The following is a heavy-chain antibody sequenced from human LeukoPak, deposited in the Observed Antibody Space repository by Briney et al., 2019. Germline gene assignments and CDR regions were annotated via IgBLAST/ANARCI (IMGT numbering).Heavy chain of an antibody. V-gene: IGHV1-2*02. CDR1: GYTFTNYG. J-gene: IGHJ4*02. CDR3: ARDLYGGTSATFDY. CDR2: INPNSGGT. Sequence: GASVKVSCKASGYTFTNYGISWVRQAPGQGLEWMGWINPNSGGTYYAQKFQGRVTMTSDTSISTAYMELSRLRSDNTAVYYCARDLYGGTSATFDYWGQGTLVTVSS. D-gene: IGHD4-23*01.